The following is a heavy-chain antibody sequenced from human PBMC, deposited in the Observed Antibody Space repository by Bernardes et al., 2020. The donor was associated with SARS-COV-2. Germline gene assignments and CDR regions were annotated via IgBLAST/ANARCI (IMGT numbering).Heavy chain of an antibody. CDR2: TTHSGRT. V-gene: IGHV4-34*01. CDR1: VSGGSFSGYV. Sequence: SETLSLTCSLSVSGGSFSGYVWTWIRQPPGQGLEYIGETTHSGRTTYSPSLQSRAAISLEKSANQFSLNLSSVTAADTAVYYCARGPTGVLGRFKNGLDVWGPGTTVTVAS. CDR3: ARGPTGVLGRFKNGLDV. D-gene: IGHD2-8*02. J-gene: IGHJ6*02.